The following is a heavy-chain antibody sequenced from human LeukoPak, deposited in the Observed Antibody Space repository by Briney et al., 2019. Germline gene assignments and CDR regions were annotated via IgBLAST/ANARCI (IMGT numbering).Heavy chain of an antibody. D-gene: IGHD3-9*01. CDR3: AREILTGTPDY. J-gene: IGHJ4*02. CDR2: IYYSGST. Sequence: GSLRLSCAASGFTFRSYAMSWIRQPPGKGLEWIGSIYYSGSTYYNPSLKSRVTISVDTSKNQFSLKLSSVTAADTAVYYCAREILTGTPDYWGQGTLVTVSS. CDR1: GFTFRSYA. V-gene: IGHV4-39*01.